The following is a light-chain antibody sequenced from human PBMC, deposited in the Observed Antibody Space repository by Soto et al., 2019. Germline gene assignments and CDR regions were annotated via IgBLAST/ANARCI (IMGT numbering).Light chain of an antibody. CDR1: SSDIGRNT. J-gene: IGLJ1*01. CDR3: ASWDENVNPFYV. V-gene: IGLV1-44*01. Sequence: QSVLTHLASASGAPGERITIFCSGSSSDIGRNTVNWYQQLPGTAPKLLIYSHNQRPSGVPDRFSGSKSGTTASLAISGLQSEDEADYYCASWDENVNPFYVFGTGTKVTVL. CDR2: SHN.